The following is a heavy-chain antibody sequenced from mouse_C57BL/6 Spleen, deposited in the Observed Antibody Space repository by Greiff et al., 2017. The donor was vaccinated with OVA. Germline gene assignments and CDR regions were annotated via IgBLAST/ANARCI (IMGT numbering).Heavy chain of an antibody. CDR1: GYSFTGYY. V-gene: IGHV1-42*01. Sequence: VQLQQSGPELVKPGASVKISCKASGYSFTGYYMNWVKQSPEKSLEWIGEINPSTGGTTYNQKFKAKATLTVANSSSTAYMQLKSLTSEDSAVYYCARKVAYYCDYWGQGTTLTVSS. J-gene: IGHJ2*01. CDR2: INPSTGGT. CDR3: ARKVAYYCDY. D-gene: IGHD1-1*01.